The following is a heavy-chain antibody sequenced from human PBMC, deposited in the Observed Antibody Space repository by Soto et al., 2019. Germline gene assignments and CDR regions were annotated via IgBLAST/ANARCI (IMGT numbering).Heavy chain of an antibody. CDR2: IYGSGYST. J-gene: IGHJ4*02. V-gene: IGHV3-23*01. Sequence: PGGSLRLSCAASGFTFSSYAMSWVRQAPGKGLEWVSTIYGSGYSTYYADSVKGRFTISRDNSKNTLYLQMNSVRAEDTAAYYCAKDEPYGSGMFFKYWGQGTLVTVS. CDR1: GFTFSSYA. D-gene: IGHD3-10*01. CDR3: AKDEPYGSGMFFKY.